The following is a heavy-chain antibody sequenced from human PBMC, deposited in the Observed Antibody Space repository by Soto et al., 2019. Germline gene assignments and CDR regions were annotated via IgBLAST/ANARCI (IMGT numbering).Heavy chain of an antibody. CDR1: GFTFSTYA. Sequence: PGGSLRLSCAASGFTFSTYALSWVRQAPGKGLEWVSTISVSGCDTYYADSVKGRFTISRDNSRDTLYLEMNSLRAEDTAIYYCAKFQVEGYNNYYGMDVWGQGTTVTVSS. CDR2: ISVSGCDT. CDR3: AKFQVEGYNNYYGMDV. V-gene: IGHV3-23*01. J-gene: IGHJ6*02.